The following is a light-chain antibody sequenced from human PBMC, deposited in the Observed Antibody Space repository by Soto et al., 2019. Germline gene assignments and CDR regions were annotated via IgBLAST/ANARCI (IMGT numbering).Light chain of an antibody. CDR1: QSISNF. V-gene: IGKV1-39*01. J-gene: IGKJ4*01. Sequence: DIQMTQSPSSLSASLGDRVTITCRGSQSISNFLNWVQHKPGNAPKVLISAASTLQSGVPPRFSGSESGTDFTLTISSLQPEDSASYYCQQYYNYVLTFCGGTKV. CDR2: AAS. CDR3: QQYYNYVLT.